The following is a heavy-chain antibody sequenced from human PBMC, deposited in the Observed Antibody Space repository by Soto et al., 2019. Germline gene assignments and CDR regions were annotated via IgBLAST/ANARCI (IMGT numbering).Heavy chain of an antibody. J-gene: IGHJ5*02. CDR1: GGTFSSYA. D-gene: IGHD5-18*01. Sequence: QVQLVQSGAEVKKPGSSVKVSCKASGGTFSSYAISWVRQAPGQGLEWMVGIIPIFGTANYAQKFQGRVTITGDKSTSTAYMELSSLRSEDTAVYYCARRVGYCYGQRLNWFDPWGQGTLVTVSS. V-gene: IGHV1-69*06. CDR2: IIPIFGTA. CDR3: ARRVGYCYGQRLNWFDP.